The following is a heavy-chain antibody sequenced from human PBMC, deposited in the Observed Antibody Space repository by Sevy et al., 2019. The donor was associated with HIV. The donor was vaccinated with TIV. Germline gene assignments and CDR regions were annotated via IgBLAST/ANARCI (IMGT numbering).Heavy chain of an antibody. Sequence: SETLSLSCSVSGGSITDYYWNWIRQPPGKGLEWVGHIHHYGSPKYNPSLKSRVTISADTSKNQFSLKLSSVTAADTAVFYCARGGYSDYGGIDYWGQGTLVTVSS. CDR2: IHHYGSP. CDR3: ARGGYSDYGGIDY. J-gene: IGHJ4*02. D-gene: IGHD4-17*01. V-gene: IGHV4-59*12. CDR1: GGSITDYY.